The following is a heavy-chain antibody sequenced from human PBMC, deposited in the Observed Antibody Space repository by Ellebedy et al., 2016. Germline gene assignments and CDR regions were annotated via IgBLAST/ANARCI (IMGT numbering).Heavy chain of an antibody. CDR1: GGSFSGYY. J-gene: IGHJ2*01. CDR3: ARGVPRSYYYDSSGTSGRYFDL. V-gene: IGHV4-34*01. D-gene: IGHD3-22*01. Sequence: SETLSLTXAVYGGSFSGYYWSWIRQPPGKGLEWIGEINHSGSTNYNPSLKSRVTISVDTSKNQFSLKLSSVTAADTAVYYCARGVPRSYYYDSSGTSGRYFDLWGRGTLVTVSS. CDR2: INHSGST.